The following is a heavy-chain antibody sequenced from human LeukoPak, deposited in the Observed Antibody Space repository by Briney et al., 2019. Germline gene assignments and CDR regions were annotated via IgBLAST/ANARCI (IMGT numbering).Heavy chain of an antibody. Sequence: GGSLRLSCAASGFKFNDYGMNWVRQAPGKGLEWVAFIVFNGSNKYYSDSVKGRFTISRDNSKDTLYLQMNSLGVEDTAVYYCARGLLTVTGTDYWGQGTLVTVSS. CDR3: ARGLLTVTGTDY. D-gene: IGHD6-19*01. CDR2: IVFNGSNK. V-gene: IGHV3-30*02. CDR1: GFKFNDYG. J-gene: IGHJ4*02.